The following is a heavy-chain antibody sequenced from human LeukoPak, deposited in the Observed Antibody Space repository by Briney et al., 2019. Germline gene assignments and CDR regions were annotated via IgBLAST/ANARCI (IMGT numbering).Heavy chain of an antibody. CDR3: AKIAVGCSGGSCRDFDY. V-gene: IGHV3-23*01. D-gene: IGHD2-15*01. J-gene: IGHJ4*02. CDR2: ISGSGGST. CDR1: GFTFSSYW. Sequence: GGSLRLSCAASGFTFSSYWMHWVRQAPGKGLVWVSAISGSGGSTYYADSVKGRFTISRDNSKNTLFLQMNSLRAEDTAVYYCAKIAVGCSGGSCRDFDYWGQGTLVTVSS.